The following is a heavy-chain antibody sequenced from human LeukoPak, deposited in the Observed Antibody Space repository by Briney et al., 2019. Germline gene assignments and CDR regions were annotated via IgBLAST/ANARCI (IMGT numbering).Heavy chain of an antibody. CDR1: GYIFTSWW. V-gene: IGHV5-51*01. D-gene: IGHD1-1*01. CDR3: ARHGGYTWNDIYFDR. CDR2: IYPGNSDT. J-gene: IGHJ5*02. Sequence: GESLKISCKGSGYIFTSWWIGWVRQMPGKGLEWMGIIYPGNSDTSYSPSFQGQVTISADRSISTAYLQWSSLTASDTAIYYCARHGGYTWNDIYFDRWGQGTLVTVSS.